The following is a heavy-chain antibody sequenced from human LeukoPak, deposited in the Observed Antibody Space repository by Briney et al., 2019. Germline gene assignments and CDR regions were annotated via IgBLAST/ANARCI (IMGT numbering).Heavy chain of an antibody. Sequence: GGSLRLSCAASGFTFSSYTMGWVRQTPGKGLEWVSSISGSGDSTYYADSVKGRFTISRDNSQSTLYLEVNSLRADDTAVYYCTKDVVSNSKAFDYWGQGTLVTVSS. J-gene: IGHJ4*02. D-gene: IGHD2-8*01. CDR1: GFTFSSYT. CDR2: ISGSGDST. CDR3: TKDVVSNSKAFDY. V-gene: IGHV3-23*01.